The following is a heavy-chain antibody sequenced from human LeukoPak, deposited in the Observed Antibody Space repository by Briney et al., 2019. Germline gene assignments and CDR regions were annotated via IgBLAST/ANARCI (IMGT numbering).Heavy chain of an antibody. CDR3: ARGRMTTVTTAYYFDY. V-gene: IGHV4-34*01. Sequence: SETLSLTCAVYGGSFSGYYWSWIRQPPGKGLEWIGEINHSGSTNHNPSLKSRVTISVDTSKNQFSLKLSSVTAADTAVYYCARGRMTTVTTAYYFDYWGQGTLVTVSS. CDR2: INHSGST. J-gene: IGHJ4*02. CDR1: GGSFSGYY. D-gene: IGHD4-17*01.